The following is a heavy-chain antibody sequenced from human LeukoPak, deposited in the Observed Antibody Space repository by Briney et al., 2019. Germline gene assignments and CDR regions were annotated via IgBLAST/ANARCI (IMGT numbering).Heavy chain of an antibody. CDR2: IYYSGST. CDR3: ARQVSRGWALYYSDY. D-gene: IGHD5/OR15-5a*01. V-gene: IGHV4-61*01. CDR1: GGSVSSGSYY. Sequence: SETLSLTCTVSGGSVSSGSYYWSWIRQPPGKGLEWIGYIYYSGSTNYNPSLKSRVTISVDTSKNQFSLKLSSVTAADTAVYYCARQVSRGWALYYSDYWGQGTLVTVSS. J-gene: IGHJ4*02.